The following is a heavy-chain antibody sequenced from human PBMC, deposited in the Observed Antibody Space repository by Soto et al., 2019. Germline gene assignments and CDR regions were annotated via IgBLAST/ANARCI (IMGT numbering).Heavy chain of an antibody. Sequence: QVQLVQSGAEVKKPGSSVKVSCKASGGTFGSYAISWVRQAPGQGLEWMGGIIPISGTANYAQKFQGTVTIAADETTSTAYMELSSLRSEDTAVYYCARAQGSSTSLEIYYYYYYGMDVWGQGTTVTVSS. V-gene: IGHV1-69*01. CDR1: GGTFGSYA. CDR2: IIPISGTA. D-gene: IGHD2-2*01. CDR3: ARAQGSSTSLEIYYYYYYGMDV. J-gene: IGHJ6*02.